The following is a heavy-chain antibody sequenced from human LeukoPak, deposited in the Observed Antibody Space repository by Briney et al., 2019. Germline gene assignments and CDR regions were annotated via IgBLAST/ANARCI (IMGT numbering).Heavy chain of an antibody. V-gene: IGHV4-34*01. J-gene: IGHJ5*02. CDR2: INHSGST. Sequence: SETLSLTFAVYGGSFSGYYWSWIRQPPGKGLEWIGEINHSGSTNYNPSLKSRVTISVDTSKNQFSLKLSSVTAADTAVYYCARGPWGYPLLGWFDPWGQGTLVTVSS. D-gene: IGHD3-16*01. CDR1: GGSFSGYY. CDR3: ARGPWGYPLLGWFDP.